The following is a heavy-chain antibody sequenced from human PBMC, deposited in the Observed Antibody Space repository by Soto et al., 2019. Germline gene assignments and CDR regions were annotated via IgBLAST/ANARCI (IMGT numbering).Heavy chain of an antibody. CDR2: IKQDGSEK. CDR1: GFTLSSYW. V-gene: IGHV3-7*01. D-gene: IGHD3-3*01. CDR3: ARDVRGFLSVGYGMDV. Sequence: PGGSLRLSCAASGFTLSSYWMSWVRQAPGKGLEWVANIKQDGSEKYYVDSVKGRFTISRDNAKNSLYLQMNSLRAEDTAVYYCARDVRGFLSVGYGMDVWGQGTTVTVSS. J-gene: IGHJ6*02.